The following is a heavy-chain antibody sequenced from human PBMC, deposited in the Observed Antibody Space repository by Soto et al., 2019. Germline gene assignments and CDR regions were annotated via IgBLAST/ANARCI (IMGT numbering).Heavy chain of an antibody. Sequence: QVQLQESGPGLVKPSENLSVTCTVSGNSISSYYWSWIRQPQGKGLEWIGYIYYSGSTNYNPSLKSRVTISVDTSKNQFSLKLSSVTAADTAVYYCARHQGRGPREGYNYVAYWGQGTLVTVSS. J-gene: IGHJ4*02. D-gene: IGHD3-10*01. CDR1: GNSISSYY. CDR3: ARHQGRGPREGYNYVAY. V-gene: IGHV4-59*08. CDR2: IYYSGST.